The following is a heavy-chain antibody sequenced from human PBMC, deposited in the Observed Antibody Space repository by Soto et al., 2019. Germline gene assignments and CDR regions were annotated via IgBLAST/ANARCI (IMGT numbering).Heavy chain of an antibody. CDR3: ARDVVTTVAGSVNWFDP. CDR1: GFSLRTYG. J-gene: IGHJ5*02. D-gene: IGHD6-19*01. Sequence: QVQLVESGGGVVQPGRSLTLSCAASGFSLRTYGMHWLRRAPGKGLEWVAFIWYDGTKTFYANSVKGRSTISIDNSNNILYLQMSGLRAEDTAVYYCARDVVTTVAGSVNWFDPWGQGTLVTVSS. CDR2: IWYDGTKT. V-gene: IGHV3-33*01.